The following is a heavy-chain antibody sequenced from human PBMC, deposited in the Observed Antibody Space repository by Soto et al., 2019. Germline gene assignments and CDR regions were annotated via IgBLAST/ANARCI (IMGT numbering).Heavy chain of an antibody. CDR1: GGTFSSYA. CDR3: ARNDSWSGYYTYYYYGMDV. J-gene: IGHJ6*02. CDR2: IIPIFGTA. Sequence: SVKVSCKASGGTFSSYAISWVRQAPGQGLEWMGGIIPIFGTANYAQKFQGRVTITADESTSTAYMELSSLRSEDTAVYYCARNDSWSGYYTYYYYGMDVWGPGTKVTVYS. V-gene: IGHV1-69*13. D-gene: IGHD3-3*01.